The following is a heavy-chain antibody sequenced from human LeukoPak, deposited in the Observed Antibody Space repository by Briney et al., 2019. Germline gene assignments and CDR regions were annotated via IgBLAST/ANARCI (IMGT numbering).Heavy chain of an antibody. CDR3: ANAVDTAMVDLDY. V-gene: IGHV3-30*02. D-gene: IGHD5-18*01. CDR2: IRFDGNYK. J-gene: IGHJ4*02. CDR1: GFTFSSYG. Sequence: GGSLRLSCAASGFTFSSYGMHWVRQGTGKGLEWVAFIRFDGNYKYYADSVKGRFTVSRDNSNYTPYLQMNSLRVEDTAVYYCANAVDTAMVDLDYWGQGTLVTVSS.